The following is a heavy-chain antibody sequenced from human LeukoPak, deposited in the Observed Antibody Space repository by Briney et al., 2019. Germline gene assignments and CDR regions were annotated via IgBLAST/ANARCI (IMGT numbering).Heavy chain of an antibody. CDR3: AKGRVDYYDSSDAFDI. Sequence: GSLRLSCAASGFTFSSYGMHWVRQAPGKGLERVAVISYHGSNKYYADSVKGRFTISRDNSKNTLYLQMNSLGPEDTAMYYCAKGRVDYYDSSDAFDIWGQGTMVTVSS. J-gene: IGHJ3*02. CDR1: GFTFSSYG. D-gene: IGHD3-22*01. CDR2: ISYHGSNK. V-gene: IGHV3-30*18.